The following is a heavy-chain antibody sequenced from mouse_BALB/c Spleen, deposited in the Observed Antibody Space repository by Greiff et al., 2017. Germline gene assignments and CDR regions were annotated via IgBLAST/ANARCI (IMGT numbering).Heavy chain of an antibody. CDR2: IDPANGNT. CDR1: GFNIKDTY. Sequence: EVQVVESGAELVKPGASVKLSCTASGFNIKDTYMHWVKQRPEQGLEWIGRIDPANGNTKYDPKFQGKATITADTSSNTAYLQLSSLTSEDTAVYYCACKGFAYWGQGTLVTVSA. V-gene: IGHV14-3*02. CDR3: ACKGFAY. J-gene: IGHJ3*01.